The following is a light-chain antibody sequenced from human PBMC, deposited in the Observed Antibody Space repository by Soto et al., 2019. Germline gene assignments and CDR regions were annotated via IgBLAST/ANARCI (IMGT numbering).Light chain of an antibody. V-gene: IGKV1-5*01. CDR3: QYHDDH. CDR1: QYISTW. J-gene: IGKJ3*01. Sequence: DIQMTQSPSTLSASVGDRVTLTCRASQYISTWLAWYQQKPGKAPKLLIHDASSLQSGVPSRFSDRGSGTEFTLTITSLQPDDFATYYRQYHDDHFGPGTKVDIK. CDR2: DAS.